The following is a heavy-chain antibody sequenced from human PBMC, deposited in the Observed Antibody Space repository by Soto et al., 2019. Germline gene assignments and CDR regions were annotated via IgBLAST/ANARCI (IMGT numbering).Heavy chain of an antibody. V-gene: IGHV3-33*01. CDR3: ARDFDFSLFFVSGMDV. CDR1: GFTFSTYG. Sequence: QVQLVESGGGVVQPGRSLRLSCAASGFTFSTYGMHWVRQAPGKGLEWVAVIWYDGSNKYYADSVKGRFTISRDNSKNTLYLQMNSLRAEDTAVYYCARDFDFSLFFVSGMDVWGQGTTVTVSS. D-gene: IGHD3-9*01. CDR2: IWYDGSNK. J-gene: IGHJ6*02.